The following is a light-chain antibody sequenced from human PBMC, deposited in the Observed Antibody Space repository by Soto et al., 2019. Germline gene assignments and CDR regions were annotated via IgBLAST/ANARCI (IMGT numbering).Light chain of an antibody. CDR3: QQSYSAPNT. J-gene: IGKJ2*01. V-gene: IGKV1-39*01. Sequence: DIQMTQSPSSLSASVGGRVTITCRASQSINSYLNWYQQKPGKAPKLLIYAASSFQSGVPSRFSGSGSGTDFTLTISSLQPEDFATYYCQQSYSAPNTFGQGTKLEIK. CDR1: QSINSY. CDR2: AAS.